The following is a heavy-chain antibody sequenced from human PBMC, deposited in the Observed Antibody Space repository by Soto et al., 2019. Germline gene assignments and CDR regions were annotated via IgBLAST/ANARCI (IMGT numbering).Heavy chain of an antibody. J-gene: IGHJ4*02. Sequence: QVQLVQSGAEVKKPGSSVKVSCKASGGTFSSYAISWVRQAPGQGLEWMGGIIPIFGTANYPQKFQGRVTITADESTTTSYMELSSLRSEDTAVYYCARDHYDYGDYVGGGFDYCGQGTLVTVSS. D-gene: IGHD4-17*01. CDR1: GGTFSSYA. CDR2: IIPIFGTA. CDR3: ARDHYDYGDYVGGGFDY. V-gene: IGHV1-69*01.